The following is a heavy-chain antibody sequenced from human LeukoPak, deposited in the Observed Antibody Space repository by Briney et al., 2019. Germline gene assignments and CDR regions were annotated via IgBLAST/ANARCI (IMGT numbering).Heavy chain of an antibody. J-gene: IGHJ4*02. Sequence: GRSLRLSCAASGFTFDDYAMHWVRQAPGKGLEWVSGISWNSGSIGCADSVKGRFTISRDNAKNSLYLQMNSLRAEDTALYYCAKDIAAAGTGSCIDYWGQGTLVTVSS. V-gene: IGHV3-9*01. CDR3: AKDIAAAGTGSCIDY. CDR2: ISWNSGSI. CDR1: GFTFDDYA. D-gene: IGHD6-13*01.